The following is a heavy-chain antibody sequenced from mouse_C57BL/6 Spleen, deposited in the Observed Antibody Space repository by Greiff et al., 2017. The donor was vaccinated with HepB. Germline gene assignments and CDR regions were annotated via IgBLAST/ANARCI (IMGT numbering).Heavy chain of an antibody. D-gene: IGHD2-1*01. CDR3: ARSEGNHDAMDY. V-gene: IGHV1-53*01. CDR2: INPSNGGT. J-gene: IGHJ4*01. CDR1: GYTFTSYW. Sequence: QVHVKQPGTELVKPGASVKLSCKASGYTFTSYWMHWVKQRPGQGLEWIGNINPSNGGTNYNEKFKSKATLTVDKSSSTAYMQLSSLTSEDSAVYYCARSEGNHDAMDYWGQGTSVTVSS.